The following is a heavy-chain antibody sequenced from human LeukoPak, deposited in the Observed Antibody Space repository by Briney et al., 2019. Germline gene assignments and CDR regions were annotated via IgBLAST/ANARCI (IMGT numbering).Heavy chain of an antibody. V-gene: IGHV1-2*02. CDR2: INPNSGGT. D-gene: IGHD6-19*01. CDR1: GYTFTGYY. CDR3: ARVQAAVAGKGSFDY. Sequence: ASVKVSCKASGYTFTGYYMHWVRQAPGQGLEWMGWINPNSGGTNYAQKFQGRVTMTRDTSISTAYMELSRLRSDDTAVYYCARVQAAVAGKGSFDYWGQGTLVTVSS. J-gene: IGHJ4*02.